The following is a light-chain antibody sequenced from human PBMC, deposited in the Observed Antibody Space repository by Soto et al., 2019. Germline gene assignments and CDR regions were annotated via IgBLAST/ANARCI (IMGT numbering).Light chain of an antibody. Sequence: EIVMTQSPATLSVSPGERATLSCRASQSVSSNLAWYQQKPVQAPRLLIYGASTRATGIPARCSGSGSGTEFTLTISSLKSEEFAVYYCQQYNNWPLTVGGGTKVEIK. CDR3: QQYNNWPLT. CDR1: QSVSSN. J-gene: IGKJ4*01. CDR2: GAS. V-gene: IGKV3D-15*01.